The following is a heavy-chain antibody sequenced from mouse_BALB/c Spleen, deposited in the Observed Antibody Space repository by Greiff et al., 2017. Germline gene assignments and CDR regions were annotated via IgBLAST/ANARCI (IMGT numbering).Heavy chain of an antibody. J-gene: IGHJ4*01. CDR3: ARHENSLARGYAMDY. Sequence: EVHLVESGGGLVKPGGSLKLSCAASGFAFSSYDMSWVRQTPEKRLEWVAYISSGGGSTYYPDTVKGRFTISRDNAKNTLYLQMSSLKSEDTAMYYCARHENSLARGYAMDYWGQGTSVTVSS. D-gene: IGHD1-2*01. CDR1: GFAFSSYD. V-gene: IGHV5-12-1*01. CDR2: ISSGGGST.